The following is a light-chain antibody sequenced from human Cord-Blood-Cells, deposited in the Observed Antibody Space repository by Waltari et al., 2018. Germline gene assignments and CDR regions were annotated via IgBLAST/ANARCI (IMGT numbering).Light chain of an antibody. Sequence: DIQMTQSSSSLLASFGHRLTSTCRASQSIRSYLNWYQQKPGKAPKLLIYSASSLQSGVPSRFSGSGSGTDFTLTISSLQPEDFATYYWQQSYSTPITFGQGTRLEIK. CDR3: QQSYSTPIT. CDR2: SAS. J-gene: IGKJ5*01. CDR1: QSIRSY. V-gene: IGKV1-39*01.